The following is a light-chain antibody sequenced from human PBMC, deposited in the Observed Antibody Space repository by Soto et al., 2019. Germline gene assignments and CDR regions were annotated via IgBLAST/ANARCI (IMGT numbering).Light chain of an antibody. J-gene: IGKJ1*01. CDR1: QSVSSSY. CDR2: GAS. CDR3: QQYGNPPWT. V-gene: IGKV3-20*01. Sequence: EIVLTQSPGTLSLSPGERATLSCRASQSVSSSYLAWYQQKPGQAPRLLIYGASSRATGIPDRFSGSGSGTDFTLTISRLEPEDFATYYCQQYGNPPWTFGQGTKV.